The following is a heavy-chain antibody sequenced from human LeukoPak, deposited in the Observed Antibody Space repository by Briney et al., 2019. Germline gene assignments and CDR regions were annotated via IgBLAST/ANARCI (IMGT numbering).Heavy chain of an antibody. V-gene: IGHV3-30*14. CDR2: ISYDGSNE. D-gene: IGHD5-18*01. Sequence: GRSLRLSCAASGFTFSSYVMHWVRQAPGKGLEWVAIISYDGSNEYYADSVKGRFTISRDNSKNTLYLQMNSLRAEDTAVYYCARSYSYGYTFDYWGQGTLVTVSS. CDR3: ARSYSYGYTFDY. J-gene: IGHJ4*02. CDR1: GFTFSSYV.